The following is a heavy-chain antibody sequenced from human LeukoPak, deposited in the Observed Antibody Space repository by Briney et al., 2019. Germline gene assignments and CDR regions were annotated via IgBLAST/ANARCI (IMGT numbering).Heavy chain of an antibody. V-gene: IGHV1-2*06. CDR2: INPNSDGT. CDR3: ARRKSGSYHFDY. CDR1: GYTFTGYY. D-gene: IGHD1-26*01. J-gene: IGHJ4*02. Sequence: ASVKVSCKASGYTFTGYYMHWVRQAPGQGLEWMGRINPNSDGTNYAQKFQGRVTMTRDTSISTAYMELSRLRSDDTAVYYCARRKSGSYHFDYWGQGTLVTVSS.